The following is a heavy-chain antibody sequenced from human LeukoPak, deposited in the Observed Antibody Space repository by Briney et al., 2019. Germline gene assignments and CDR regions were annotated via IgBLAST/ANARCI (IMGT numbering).Heavy chain of an antibody. CDR2: IYASGKT. Sequence: SETLSLTCTVSGGTISSYYWNWFRQSAGKGLEWIGRIYASGKTNYNPSLMSRVTMSVDTSQDQFSLKLNSVSAADAAVYYCATGWASVADNWGQGALVTVSS. J-gene: IGHJ4*02. V-gene: IGHV4-4*07. CDR1: GGTISSYY. D-gene: IGHD6-19*01. CDR3: ATGWASVADN.